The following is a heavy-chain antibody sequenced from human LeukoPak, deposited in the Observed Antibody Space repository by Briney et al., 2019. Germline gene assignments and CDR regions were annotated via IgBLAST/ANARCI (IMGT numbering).Heavy chain of an antibody. CDR1: GGSFSGYY. CDR2: INHSGST. D-gene: IGHD3-10*01. J-gene: IGHJ5*02. Sequence: PSETLSLTCAVYGGSFSGYYWSWIRQPPGKGLEWIGEINHSGSTNYNPSLKSRVTISVDTSKNQFSLKLSSVTAADTAVYYCARDGNDYYGSGSDNWFDPWGQGTLVTVSS. CDR3: ARDGNDYYGSGSDNWFDP. V-gene: IGHV4-34*01.